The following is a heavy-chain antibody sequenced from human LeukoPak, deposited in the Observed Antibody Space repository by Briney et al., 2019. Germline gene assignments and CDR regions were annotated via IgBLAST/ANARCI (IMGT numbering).Heavy chain of an antibody. Sequence: GGSLRLSCAASGFTVSSNYMSWVRQAPGKGLEWVSVIYSGGSTYYADSVKGRFTISRDNAKNTLYLQMNSLRAEDTAVYYCAREGLNYAYAFDIWGQGTMVTVSS. J-gene: IGHJ3*02. V-gene: IGHV3-66*01. CDR2: IYSGGST. D-gene: IGHD1-7*01. CDR3: AREGLNYAYAFDI. CDR1: GFTVSSNY.